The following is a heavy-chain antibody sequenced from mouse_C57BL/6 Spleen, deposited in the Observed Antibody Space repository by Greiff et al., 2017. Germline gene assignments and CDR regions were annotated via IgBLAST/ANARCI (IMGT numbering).Heavy chain of an antibody. CDR1: GFTFSDYG. CDR3: ARSNYYGSSYVGY. Sequence: DVHLVESGGGLVKPGGSLKLSCAASGFTFSDYGMHWVRQAPEKGLEWVAYISSGSSTIYYADTVKGRFTISRDNAKNTLFLQMTSLRSEDTAMYYCARSNYYGSSYVGYWGQGTTLTVSS. J-gene: IGHJ2*01. CDR2: ISSGSSTI. V-gene: IGHV5-17*01. D-gene: IGHD1-1*01.